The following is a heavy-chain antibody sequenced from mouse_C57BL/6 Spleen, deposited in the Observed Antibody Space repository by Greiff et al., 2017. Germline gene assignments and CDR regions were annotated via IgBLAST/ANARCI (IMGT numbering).Heavy chain of an antibody. CDR2: IYPSDSET. Sequence: QVQLKQPGAELVRPGSSVKLSCKASGYTFTSYWMDWVKQRPGQGLEWIGNIYPSDSETHYNQKFKDKATLTVDKSSSTAYMQLSSLTSEDSAVYYCARKAVYYYGQGYFDVWGTGTTVTVSS. J-gene: IGHJ1*03. V-gene: IGHV1-61*01. D-gene: IGHD1-1*01. CDR3: ARKAVYYYGQGYFDV. CDR1: GYTFTSYW.